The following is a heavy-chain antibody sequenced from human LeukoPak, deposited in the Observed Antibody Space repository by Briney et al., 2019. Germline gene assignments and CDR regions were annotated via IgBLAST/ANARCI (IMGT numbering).Heavy chain of an antibody. CDR2: MSSNGGTT. Sequence: GGSLRLSCAASGFTFSSYAMHWVRQAPGKGLEYVSAMSSNGGTTDYANSVKGRFTISRDNSNNTLYLQMGSLRAEDMAVYYCARVGDVGPFDYWGQGTLVTVSS. V-gene: IGHV3-64*01. CDR1: GFTFSSYA. J-gene: IGHJ4*02. CDR3: ARVGDVGPFDY. D-gene: IGHD1-26*01.